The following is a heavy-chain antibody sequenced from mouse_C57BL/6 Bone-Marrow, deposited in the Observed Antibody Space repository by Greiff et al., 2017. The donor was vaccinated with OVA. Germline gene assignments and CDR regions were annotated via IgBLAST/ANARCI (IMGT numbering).Heavy chain of an antibody. D-gene: IGHD2-4*01. Sequence: EVNVVESGGGLVKPGGSLKLSCAASGFTFSDYGMHWVRQAPEKGLEWVAYISSGSSTIYYEDTGKGRFTISRDNAKITLFLQMISLKSEDTAMYYCARYDDYDEGDYWGQGTTLTVSS. CDR2: ISSGSSTI. J-gene: IGHJ2*01. CDR1: GFTFSDYG. V-gene: IGHV5-17*01. CDR3: ARYDDYDEGDY.